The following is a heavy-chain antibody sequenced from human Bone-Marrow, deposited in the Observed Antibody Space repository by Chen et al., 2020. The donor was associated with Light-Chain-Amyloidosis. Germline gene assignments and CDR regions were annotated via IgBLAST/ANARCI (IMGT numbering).Heavy chain of an antibody. J-gene: IGHJ4*02. CDR2: VSGSTVST. CDR3: TRKGGYFDF. CDR1: GFNFSSFG. D-gene: IGHD3-10*01. Sequence: EVQLVESGGGLVQPGGSLRLSCATSGFNFSSFGMRWVRQAPGKGLEWVSTVSGSTVSTYYAGAVKGRFIISSDNSKSTLYLQMNSLRAGDTAVYFCTRKGGYFDFWGQGSLVTVSS. V-gene: IGHV3-23*04.